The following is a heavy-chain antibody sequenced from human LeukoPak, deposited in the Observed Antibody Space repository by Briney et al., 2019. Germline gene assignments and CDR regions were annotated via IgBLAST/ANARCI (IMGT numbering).Heavy chain of an antibody. CDR1: GFTFSDYY. CDR2: ISTSGSIT. D-gene: IGHD3-16*01. J-gene: IGHJ5*02. Sequence: PGGSLRLSCTASGFTFSDYYMTWIRQAPGKGLEWLAYISTSGSITSYVDSVRGRFTISRDNAKNSLYLQIDSLRAEDTAMYYSARDRQFRLRDPWGQGILDTVSS. CDR3: ARDRQFRLRDP. V-gene: IGHV3-11*01.